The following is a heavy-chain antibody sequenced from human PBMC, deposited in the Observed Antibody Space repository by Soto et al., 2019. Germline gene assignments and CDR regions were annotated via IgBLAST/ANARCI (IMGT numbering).Heavy chain of an antibody. CDR3: ARGSYDSGWLNWFDP. CDR1: GGSFSGYY. J-gene: IGHJ5*02. CDR2: INHSGST. D-gene: IGHD6-13*01. V-gene: IGHV4-34*01. Sequence: SETLSLTCAVYGGSFSGYYWSWIRQPPGKGLEWIGEINHSGSTYYNPSLKSRVTISVDRSKNQFSLNLSSVTAADTAVYYCARGSYDSGWLNWFDPWGQGTLVTVSS.